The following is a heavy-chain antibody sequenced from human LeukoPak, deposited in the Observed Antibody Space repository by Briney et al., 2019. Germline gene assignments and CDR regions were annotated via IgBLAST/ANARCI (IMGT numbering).Heavy chain of an antibody. CDR1: GFTFSTYA. CDR3: ARERTDQLLLDF. D-gene: IGHD1-14*01. V-gene: IGHV3-21*01. J-gene: IGHJ4*02. CDR2: ISYSGRDK. Sequence: GGSLRLSCAASGFTFSTYAVNWVRQEAGKGLEWVSSISYSGRDKFYADSVKGRFTISRDNAKNSLYLEMNNLRAEDTAVFYCARERTDQLLLDFWGQGALVAVSS.